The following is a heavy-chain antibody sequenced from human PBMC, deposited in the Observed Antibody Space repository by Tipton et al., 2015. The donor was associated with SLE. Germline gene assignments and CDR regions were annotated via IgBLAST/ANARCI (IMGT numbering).Heavy chain of an antibody. D-gene: IGHD1-26*01. Sequence: TLSLTCTVSGDSITRSSFYWGWIRQPPGKGLEWIGSIYYSGTAHYENPSLKSRVTMSIDTSKNQFSLKLSSVTAADTAVYYCAKDSGTYYIDFWGQGVLVNVSS. CDR2: IYYSGTAH. J-gene: IGHJ4*02. CDR3: AKDSGTYYIDF. V-gene: IGHV4-39*07. CDR1: GDSITRSSFY.